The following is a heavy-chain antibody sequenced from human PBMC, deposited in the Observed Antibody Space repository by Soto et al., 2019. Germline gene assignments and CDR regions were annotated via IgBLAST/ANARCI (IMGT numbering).Heavy chain of an antibody. V-gene: IGHV3-30*18. CDR1: GFAFSRYG. CDR2: ISYDGSNK. Sequence: QVQLVESGGGVVQPGRSLRLSCAASGFAFSRYGMHWVRQAPGKGLEWVALISYDGSNKYYADSVKGRFTISRDNSENTLYLQMNSLRLEDTAVYYCANGVAVAAYSHPDLWGQGTLVSVSS. CDR3: ANGVAVAAYSHPDL. D-gene: IGHD6-19*01. J-gene: IGHJ5*02.